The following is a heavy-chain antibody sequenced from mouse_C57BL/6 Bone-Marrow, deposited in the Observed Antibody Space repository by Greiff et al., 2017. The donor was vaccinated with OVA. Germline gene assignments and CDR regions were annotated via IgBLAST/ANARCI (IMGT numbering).Heavy chain of an antibody. Sequence: EVKLVESGGGLVQPKGSLKLSCAASGFSFNTYAMNWVRQAPGKGLEWVARIRSKSNNYATYYADSVKDRFTISRDDSESMLYLQMNNLKTEDTAMYYCVSCNYYGSSYAMDYWGQGTSVTVSS. CDR1: GFSFNTYA. CDR2: IRSKSNNYAT. J-gene: IGHJ4*01. CDR3: VSCNYYGSSYAMDY. V-gene: IGHV10-1*01. D-gene: IGHD1-1*01.